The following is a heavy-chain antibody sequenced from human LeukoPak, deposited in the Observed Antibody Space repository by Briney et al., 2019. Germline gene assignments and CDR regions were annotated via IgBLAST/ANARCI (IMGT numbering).Heavy chain of an antibody. Sequence: SETLSLTCAVYGGSFSGYYWSWIRQPPGKGLEWIGEINHSGSTNYNPSLKSRVTISVDTSKNQFSLKLSSVTAADTAVYYCARLLGRDGYNSSPYYFDYWGQGTLVTVSS. J-gene: IGHJ4*02. V-gene: IGHV4-34*01. CDR3: ARLLGRDGYNSSPYYFDY. D-gene: IGHD5-24*01. CDR2: INHSGST. CDR1: GGSFSGYY.